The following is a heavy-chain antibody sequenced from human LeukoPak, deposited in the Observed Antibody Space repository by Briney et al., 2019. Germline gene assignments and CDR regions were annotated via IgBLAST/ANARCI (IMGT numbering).Heavy chain of an antibody. CDR3: ARARSPGGYYYLPEGY. J-gene: IGHJ4*02. V-gene: IGHV1-69*13. CDR2: IIPIFGTA. D-gene: IGHD3-10*01. Sequence: SVKVSCKASGGTFGSYAISWVRQAPGQGLEWMGGIIPIFGTANFAQKFQGRVTITADESTSTAYMELSSLRSEDTAVYYCARARSPGGYYYLPEGYWGQGTLVTVSS. CDR1: GGTFGSYA.